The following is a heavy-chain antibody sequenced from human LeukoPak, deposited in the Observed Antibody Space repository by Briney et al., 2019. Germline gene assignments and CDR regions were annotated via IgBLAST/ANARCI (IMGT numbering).Heavy chain of an antibody. CDR1: GYTFTGYY. D-gene: IGHD1-26*01. Sequence: ASVKVSCKASGYTFTGYYMHWVRQAPGQGLEWMGWINPNSGGTNYARKFQGRVTMTRDTSISTAYMELSRLRSDDTAVYYCARERGSYGAFDIWGQGTMVTVSS. V-gene: IGHV1-2*02. CDR3: ARERGSYGAFDI. J-gene: IGHJ3*02. CDR2: INPNSGGT.